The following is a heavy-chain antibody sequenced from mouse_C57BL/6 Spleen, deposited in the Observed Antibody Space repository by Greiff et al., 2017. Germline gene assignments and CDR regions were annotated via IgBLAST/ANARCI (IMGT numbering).Heavy chain of an antibody. V-gene: IGHV1-39*01. Sequence: VHVKQSGPELVKPGASVKISCKASGYSFTDYNMNWVKQSNGKSLEWIGVINPNYGTTSYNQKFKGKATLTVDQSSSTAYMQLNSLTSEDSAVYYCARGGGNYGYFDVWGTGTTVPVSS. CDR1: GYSFTDYN. CDR2: INPNYGTT. J-gene: IGHJ1*03. D-gene: IGHD1-1*01. CDR3: ARGGGNYGYFDV.